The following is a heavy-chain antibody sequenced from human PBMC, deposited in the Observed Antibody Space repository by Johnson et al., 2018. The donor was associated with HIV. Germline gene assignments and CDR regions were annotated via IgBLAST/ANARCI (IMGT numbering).Heavy chain of an antibody. CDR1: GFTFSSYA. V-gene: IGHV3-30-3*01. Sequence: QMQLVESGGGVVQPGRSLRLSCAASGFTFSSYAMHWVRQAPGKGLEWVAVISYDGSNKYYADSVKGRFTISRDNSKNAVYLQMNSLKTEDTAVYYCTTDKQLWLTIDIWGQGTMVTVSS. CDR3: TTDKQLWLTIDI. D-gene: IGHD5-18*01. J-gene: IGHJ3*02. CDR2: ISYDGSNK.